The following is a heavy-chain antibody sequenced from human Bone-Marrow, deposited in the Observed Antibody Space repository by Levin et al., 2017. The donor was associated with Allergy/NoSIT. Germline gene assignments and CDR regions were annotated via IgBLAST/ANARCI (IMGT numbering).Heavy chain of an antibody. Sequence: GESLKISCAASGFTFSSYSMNWVRQAPGKGLEWVSSISSSSSYIYYADSVKGRFTISRDNAKNSLYLQMNSLRAEDTAVYYCASVGYCSSTSCQNPHFDYWGQGTLVTVSS. J-gene: IGHJ4*02. V-gene: IGHV3-21*01. D-gene: IGHD2-2*01. CDR2: ISSSSSYI. CDR1: GFTFSSYS. CDR3: ASVGYCSSTSCQNPHFDY.